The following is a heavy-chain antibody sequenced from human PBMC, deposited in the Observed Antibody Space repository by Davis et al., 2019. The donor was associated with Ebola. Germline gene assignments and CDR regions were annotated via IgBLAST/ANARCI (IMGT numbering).Heavy chain of an antibody. J-gene: IGHJ4*02. CDR1: GFTFNSYA. CDR3: AKVGSTSWEIFYLDY. Sequence: GESLKISCAASGFTFNSYAMTWVRQAPGKGLEWVSSISGSGENTYYADSVTGRFTISRDNSKRTLYLQMNSLRAQDTAVYYCAKVGSTSWEIFYLDYWGQGTLVTVSS. D-gene: IGHD6-6*01. V-gene: IGHV3-23*01. CDR2: ISGSGENT.